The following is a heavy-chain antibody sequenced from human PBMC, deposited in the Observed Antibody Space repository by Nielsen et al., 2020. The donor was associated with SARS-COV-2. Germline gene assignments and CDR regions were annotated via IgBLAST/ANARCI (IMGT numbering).Heavy chain of an antibody. CDR1: GGTFSSYA. V-gene: IGHV1-69*13. Sequence: SVKVSCKASGGTFSSYAISWVRQAPGQGLEWMGGIIPIFGTANYAQKFQGRVTITADESTSTAYMELSSLRSEDTAVYYCARGRAADTAMEADYWGQGTLVTVSS. D-gene: IGHD5-18*01. CDR2: IIPIFGTA. J-gene: IGHJ4*02. CDR3: ARGRAADTAMEADY.